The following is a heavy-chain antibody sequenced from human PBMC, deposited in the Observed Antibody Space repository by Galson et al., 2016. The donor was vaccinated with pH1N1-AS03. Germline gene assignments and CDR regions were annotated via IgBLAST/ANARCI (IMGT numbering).Heavy chain of an antibody. J-gene: IGHJ6*02. CDR3: ARTLNYNTGLDV. CDR2: IDWGDGT. D-gene: IGHD5-24*01. V-gene: IGHV2-70*04. CDR1: GFSLSTGGMR. Sequence: ALVKPTQTLTLTCTVSGFSLSTGGMRVSWIRQPPGKALEWLGRIDWGDGTFYSTSLKTRLTISKDTSKNQVVLTMTNMDPVDTGTYYCARTLNYNTGLDVWGPGATVTVSS.